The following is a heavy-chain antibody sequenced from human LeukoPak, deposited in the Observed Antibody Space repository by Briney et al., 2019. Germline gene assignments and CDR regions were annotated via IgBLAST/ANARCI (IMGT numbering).Heavy chain of an antibody. J-gene: IGHJ4*02. CDR3: ARVHCSTTNCYENYFDY. V-gene: IGHV3-33*01. CDR1: GFTFSNYA. Sequence: HPGGSLRLSCAASGFTFSNYAIHWVRQSPVKGLEWVVVIWNDGSYKYNADSVKGRFTISRDNSKNTLYLQMNSLTAEDTAVYYCARVHCSTTNCYENYFDYWGQGTPVTVSS. D-gene: IGHD2-2*01. CDR2: IWNDGSYK.